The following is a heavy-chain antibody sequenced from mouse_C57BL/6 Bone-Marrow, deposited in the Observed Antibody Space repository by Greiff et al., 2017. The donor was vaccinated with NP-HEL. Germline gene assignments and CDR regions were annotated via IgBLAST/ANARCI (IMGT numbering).Heavy chain of an antibody. D-gene: IGHD4-1*01. J-gene: IGHJ1*03. Sequence: EVKVVESGGGLVQPGESLKLSCESNEYEFPSHDMSWVRKTPEKRLELVAAINSDGGSTYYPDTMERRFIISRDNTKKTLYLQMSSLRSEDTALYYCARINWDEGPYWYFDVWGTGTTVTVSS. CDR1: EYEFPSHD. V-gene: IGHV5-2*01. CDR2: INSDGGST. CDR3: ARINWDEGPYWYFDV.